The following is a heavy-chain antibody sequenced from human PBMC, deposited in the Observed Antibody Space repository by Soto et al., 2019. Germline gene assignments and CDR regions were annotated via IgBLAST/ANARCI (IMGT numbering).Heavy chain of an antibody. CDR1: GFTFSSYG. CDR2: IGGSGGST. CDR3: ARTHLGVAVPDY. J-gene: IGHJ4*02. Sequence: EVQLLESGGGLVQPGGSLRLSCAASGFTFSSYGMHWVRQAPGRGLEWVSAIGGSGGSTYYEDSVKGRFTISRDNSKNTLYLQMNSLRAEDTAVYYCARTHLGVAVPDYWGQGTLVAVSS. D-gene: IGHD3-16*01. V-gene: IGHV3-23*01.